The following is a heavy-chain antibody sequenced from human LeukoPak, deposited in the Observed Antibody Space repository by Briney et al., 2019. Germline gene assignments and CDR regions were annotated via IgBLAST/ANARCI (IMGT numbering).Heavy chain of an antibody. V-gene: IGHV3-33*06. CDR1: GFTFSHYG. J-gene: IGHJ4*02. Sequence: GTSLRLSCATSGFTFSHYGMHWGRQAPGKGLEWVAVIWSDGSNRYYGAPVKGRFTISRDNFPRTVYLQMNSLRAEDTAVYYCAKDAQRGFDYSNSLDNWGQGTLVTVSS. CDR2: IWSDGSNR. D-gene: IGHD4-11*01. CDR3: AKDAQRGFDYSNSLDN.